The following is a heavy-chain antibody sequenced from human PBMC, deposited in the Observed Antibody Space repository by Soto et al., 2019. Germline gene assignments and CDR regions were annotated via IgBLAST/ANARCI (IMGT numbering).Heavy chain of an antibody. D-gene: IGHD6-19*01. CDR3: ARQKRGVAGYYYYYYMDV. CDR1: SGSISSSNW. Sequence: SETLSLTCAVSSGSISSSNWWSWVRQPPGKGLEWIGEIYHSGSTNYNPSLKSRVTISVDKSKNQFSLKLSSVTAADTAVYYCARQKRGVAGYYYYYYMDVWGKGTTVTVSS. CDR2: IYHSGST. J-gene: IGHJ6*03. V-gene: IGHV4-4*02.